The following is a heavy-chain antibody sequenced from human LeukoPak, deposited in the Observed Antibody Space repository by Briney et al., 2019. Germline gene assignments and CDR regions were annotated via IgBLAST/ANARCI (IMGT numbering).Heavy chain of an antibody. CDR1: GGSFSGYY. V-gene: IGHV4-34*01. CDR3: AGSYDFVVDY. Sequence: SETLSLTCAVYGGSFSGYYWSWIRQPPGKGLEWIGEINHSGSTNYNPSLKSRVTISVDTSKNQFSLKLSSVTAADTAVYYCAGSYDFVVDYWGQGTLVTVSS. CDR2: INHSGST. J-gene: IGHJ4*02. D-gene: IGHD3-16*01.